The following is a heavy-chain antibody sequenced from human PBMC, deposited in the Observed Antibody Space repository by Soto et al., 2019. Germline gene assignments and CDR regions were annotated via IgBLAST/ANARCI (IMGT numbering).Heavy chain of an antibody. CDR2: ISSGSGTI. D-gene: IGHD6-19*01. Sequence: PGGSLRLSCAASGFTFSTYNMNWVRQAPGKGLEWVSYISSGSGTIYYADSVKGRFTISRDNAKNSLYLQMDSLRVEDTAMYFCATDGYNSGTLDNWGQGTLVTVSS. CDR1: GFTFSTYN. CDR3: ATDGYNSGTLDN. V-gene: IGHV3-48*01. J-gene: IGHJ4*02.